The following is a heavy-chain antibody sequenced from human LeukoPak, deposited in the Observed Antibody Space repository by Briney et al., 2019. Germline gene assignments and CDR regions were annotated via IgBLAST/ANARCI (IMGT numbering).Heavy chain of an antibody. CDR3: ARGSLYSSGTSWDAFDI. V-gene: IGHV4-34*01. CDR2: INHSGST. D-gene: IGHD6-19*01. J-gene: IGHJ3*02. Sequence: SETLSLTCAVYGGSFTGYYWSWIRQPPGKGLEWIGEINHSGSTNYNPSLKSRVTISVDTSKNQFSLKLSSATAADTAVYYCARGSLYSSGTSWDAFDIWGQGTMVTVSS. CDR1: GGSFTGYY.